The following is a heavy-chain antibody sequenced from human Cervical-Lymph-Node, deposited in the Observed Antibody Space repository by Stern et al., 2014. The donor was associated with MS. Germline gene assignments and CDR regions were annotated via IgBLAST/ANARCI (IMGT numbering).Heavy chain of an antibody. CDR1: GGTFSSDA. V-gene: IGHV1-69*01. CDR2: IIPIFETA. Sequence: VQLVQSGAELKKPGSSMKVSCKASGGTFSSDAIGWVRQAPGQGLEWMGGIIPIFETANYAQKFQGRVTITADQSTKTAYLELSSLTSGDTAMYFCASGTRSSWYFDFWGQGTLVTVST. D-gene: IGHD6-13*01. CDR3: ASGTRSSWYFDF. J-gene: IGHJ4*02.